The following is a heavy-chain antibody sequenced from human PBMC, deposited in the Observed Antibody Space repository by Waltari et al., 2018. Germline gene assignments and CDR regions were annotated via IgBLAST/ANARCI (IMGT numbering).Heavy chain of an antibody. V-gene: IGHV4-59*01. CDR1: GGSISSYY. J-gene: IGHJ6*02. Sequence: QVQLQESGPGLVKPSETLSLTCTVSGGSISSYYWSWIRQPPGKGLEWIGYIYYSGSTNYNPSLKSRVTISVDTSKNQFSLKLGSVTAADTAVYYCARENYDFWSGYLLGGSGYYYYGMDVWGQGTTVTVSS. CDR3: ARENYDFWSGYLLGGSGYYYYGMDV. CDR2: IYYSGST. D-gene: IGHD3-3*01.